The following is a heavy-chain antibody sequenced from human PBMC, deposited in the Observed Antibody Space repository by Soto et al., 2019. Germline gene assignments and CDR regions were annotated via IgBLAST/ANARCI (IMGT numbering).Heavy chain of an antibody. CDR1: GGSISSYY. Sequence: QVQLQESGPGLVKPSETLSLTCTVSGGSISSYYWSWIRQPPGKGLEWIGYIYYSGSTNYNPSLNSPVTISVDTSKNQCSLKLSSVTAADTAVYYCASLWYYDSRGYYFEYFQHWGQGTLVTVSS. V-gene: IGHV4-59*01. J-gene: IGHJ1*01. CDR2: IYYSGST. D-gene: IGHD3-22*01. CDR3: ASLWYYDSRGYYFEYFQH.